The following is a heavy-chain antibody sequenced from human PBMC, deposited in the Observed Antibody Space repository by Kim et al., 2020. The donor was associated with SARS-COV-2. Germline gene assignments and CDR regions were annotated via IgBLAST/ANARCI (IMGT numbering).Heavy chain of an antibody. CDR2: ISSSSSYI. V-gene: IGHV3-21*01. Sequence: GGSLRLSCAASGFTFSSYSMNWVRQAPGKGLEWVSSISSSSSYIYYADSVKGRFTISRDNAKNSLYLQMNSLRAEDTAVYYCASNYYGSGSYYPDYYYYGMDVWGQGTTVTVSS. D-gene: IGHD3-10*01. CDR1: GFTFSSYS. CDR3: ASNYYGSGSYYPDYYYYGMDV. J-gene: IGHJ6*02.